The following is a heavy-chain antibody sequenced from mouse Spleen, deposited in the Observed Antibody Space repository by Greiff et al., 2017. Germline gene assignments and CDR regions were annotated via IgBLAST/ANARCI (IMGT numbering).Heavy chain of an antibody. CDR2: IYPGSGST. D-gene: IGHD3-1*01. J-gene: IGHJ4*01. Sequence: QVQLQQPGAELVKPGASVKMSCKASGYTFTSYWITWVKQRPGQGLEWLGDIYPGSGSTNYNEKFTSKATLTVDTSSSTAYMQLSSLTSEDSAVYYCARYSSGYYAMDYWGQGTSVTVSS. CDR1: GYTFTSYW. CDR3: ARYSSGYYAMDY. V-gene: IGHV1-55*01.